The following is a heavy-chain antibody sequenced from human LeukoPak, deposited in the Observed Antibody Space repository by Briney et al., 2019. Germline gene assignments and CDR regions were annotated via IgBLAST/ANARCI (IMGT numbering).Heavy chain of an antibody. CDR2: ISGSGGST. Sequence: GGSLRLSCVASGFTVSNNGLSWFRQAPGKRLEWVSAISGSGGSTYYADSVKGRFTISRDNSKNTLYLQMNSLRAEDTAVYYCAKDDSLKYSSSWYYYYGMDVWGQGTTVTVSS. J-gene: IGHJ6*02. CDR1: GFTVSNNG. CDR3: AKDDSLKYSSSWYYYYGMDV. D-gene: IGHD6-13*01. V-gene: IGHV3-23*01.